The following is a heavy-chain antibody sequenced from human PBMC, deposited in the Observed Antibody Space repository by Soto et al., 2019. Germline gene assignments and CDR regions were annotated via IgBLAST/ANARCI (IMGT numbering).Heavy chain of an antibody. V-gene: IGHV1-69*13. J-gene: IGHJ4*02. CDR2: IIPIFGTA. D-gene: IGHD3-10*01. CDR3: ASGYYYVSGSPGY. CDR1: GGTFSSYA. Sequence: SVKVSCKASGGTFSSYAISWVRQAPGQGLEWMGGIIPIFGTANYAHKFHGIVTITADEATRTAYMELSSLRSEATAVYYCASGYYYVSGSPGYWGQGPLVTVSS.